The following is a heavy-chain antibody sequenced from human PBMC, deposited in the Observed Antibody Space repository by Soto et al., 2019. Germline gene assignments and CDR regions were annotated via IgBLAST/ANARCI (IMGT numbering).Heavy chain of an antibody. CDR1: GGTFSSYA. V-gene: IGHV1-69*13. CDR3: ARVRWNYDVYYYYGMDV. J-gene: IGHJ6*02. Sequence: ASVKVSCKASGGTFSSYAISWVRQAPGQGLEWMGGIIPIFGTANYAQKFQGRVTITADESTSTAYMELSSLRSEDTAVYYCARVRWNYDVYYYYGMDVWGQGTTVTVSS. CDR2: IIPIFGTA. D-gene: IGHD1-7*01.